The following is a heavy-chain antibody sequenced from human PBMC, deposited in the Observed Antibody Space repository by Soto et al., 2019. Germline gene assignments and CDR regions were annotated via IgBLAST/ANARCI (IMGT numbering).Heavy chain of an antibody. CDR1: GFTFSAYN. J-gene: IGHJ4*02. Sequence: GGSLRLSCAASGFTFSAYNMHWVRQAPGKGLEWLAVISYDGTNKYYGDSVKGRFTISRDNSKNTLYLQMNSLRAEDTAVYYCARPEAGYSSGWYSWDYFDYWGQGTLVTVSS. CDR2: ISYDGTNK. V-gene: IGHV3-30*03. D-gene: IGHD6-19*01. CDR3: ARPEAGYSSGWYSWDYFDY.